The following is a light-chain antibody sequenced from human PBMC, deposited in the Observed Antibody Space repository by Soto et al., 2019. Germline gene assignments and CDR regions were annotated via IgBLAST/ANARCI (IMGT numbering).Light chain of an antibody. CDR1: QSFRGL. J-gene: IGKJ5*01. Sequence: EVVLTQSPVTLSLSQGERATLSSRASQSFRGLLAWYQQKPGQAPRLLIYDAYNRATGIPPRFSGSGSGTDFTLTISSLEPEDSAVYYCQQRHMWPITFGQGTRLEIK. CDR2: DAY. CDR3: QQRHMWPIT. V-gene: IGKV3-11*01.